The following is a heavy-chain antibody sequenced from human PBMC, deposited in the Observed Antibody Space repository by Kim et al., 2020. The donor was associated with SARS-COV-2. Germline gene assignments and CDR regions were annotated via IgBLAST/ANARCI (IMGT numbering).Heavy chain of an antibody. J-gene: IGHJ4*02. V-gene: IGHV3-48*03. D-gene: IGHD3-10*01. Sequence: GGSLRLSCAASGFTFSSYEMNWVRQAPGKGLEWVSYISSSGSTIYYADSVKGRFTISRDNAKNSLYLQMNSLRAEDTAVYYCGRYNLRYRLLWFGVDYWGQGTLVTVSS. CDR2: ISSSGSTI. CDR1: GFTFSSYE. CDR3: GRYNLRYRLLWFGVDY.